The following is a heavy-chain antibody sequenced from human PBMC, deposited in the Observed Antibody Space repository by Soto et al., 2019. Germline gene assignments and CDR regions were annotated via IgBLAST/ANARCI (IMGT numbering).Heavy chain of an antibody. D-gene: IGHD3-3*01. J-gene: IGHJ6*02. Sequence: DLEWLAHIFSNDEKSYSTSLKSRLTISKDTSKSQVVLTMTNMDPVDTATYYCARIIGRYDFWSGYFRTYYYYGMDVWGQGTTVTVSS. CDR2: IFSNDEK. V-gene: IGHV2-26*01. CDR3: ARIIGRYDFWSGYFRTYYYYGMDV.